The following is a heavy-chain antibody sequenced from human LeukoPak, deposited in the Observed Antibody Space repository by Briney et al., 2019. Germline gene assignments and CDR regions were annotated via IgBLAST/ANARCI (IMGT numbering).Heavy chain of an antibody. V-gene: IGHV1-18*01. CDR1: GHTFTSYG. Sequence: ASVKVSCKASGHTFTSYGISWVRQAPGQGLEWMGWISAYNGNTNYAQKLQGRVTMTTDTSTSTAYMELRSLRSDDTAVYYCAREAYYYGSGSYSSVQYFDYWGQGTLVTVSS. D-gene: IGHD3-10*01. CDR3: AREAYYYGSGSYSSVQYFDY. J-gene: IGHJ4*02. CDR2: ISAYNGNT.